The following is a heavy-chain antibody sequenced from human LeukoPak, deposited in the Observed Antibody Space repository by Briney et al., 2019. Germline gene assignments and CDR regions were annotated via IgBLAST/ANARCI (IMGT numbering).Heavy chain of an antibody. CDR2: INHSGST. V-gene: IGHV4-34*01. J-gene: IGHJ6*02. CDR3: ARNRITKPTYYYHYGMDV. CDR1: GGSFSGYY. D-gene: IGHD3-10*01. Sequence: SETLSLTCAVYGGSFSGYYWSWIRQPPGKGLEWIGEINHSGSTNYNPSLKSRVTISVDTSKNQFSLKLGSVAAADTAVYYCARNRITKPTYYYHYGMDVWGQGTTVTVSS.